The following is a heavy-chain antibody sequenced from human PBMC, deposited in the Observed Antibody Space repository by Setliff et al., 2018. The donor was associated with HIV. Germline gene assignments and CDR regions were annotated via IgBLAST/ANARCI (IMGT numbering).Heavy chain of an antibody. V-gene: IGHV3-30*02. D-gene: IGHD6-13*01. CDR1: GFTFRNYG. CDR3: AKDGVAAAGTGGCYYMDV. CDR2: IRLDGSDK. Sequence: AGGSLRLSCAASGFTFRNYGMHWVRQAPGKGLEWVAFIRLDGSDKFYADSVKGRFTISRDNSKNTLYLQMNSLRAEDTAVYYCAKDGVAAAGTGGCYYMDVWGKGTTVTVSS. J-gene: IGHJ6*03.